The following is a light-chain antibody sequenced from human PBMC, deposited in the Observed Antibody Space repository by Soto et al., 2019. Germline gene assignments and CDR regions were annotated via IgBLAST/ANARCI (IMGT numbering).Light chain of an antibody. CDR2: DAS. CDR1: QSISTS. CDR3: QQYGSYSYST. Sequence: DIQLTQSPSTLSASVGDRVTITCRASQSISTSLAWYQQKPGKAPKFMIYDASSLEIGVPSRFSGSGSGTEFTLTISSLQPDDFATYYCQQYGSYSYSTFGQGTKVEVK. J-gene: IGKJ1*01. V-gene: IGKV1-5*01.